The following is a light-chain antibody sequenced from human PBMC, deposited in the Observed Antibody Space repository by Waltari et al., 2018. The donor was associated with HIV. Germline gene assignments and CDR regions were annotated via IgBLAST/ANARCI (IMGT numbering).Light chain of an antibody. Sequence: QSVLAQPPSASGTPGQRVTISCSGSTSNIGGNTVSWYQQLPGTAPKHLIYSNNERPSGVPDRLSGSTSGTSASLVISGLQSDDEADYYCAAWDDSLKGGAFGTGTKVTVL. CDR3: AAWDDSLKGGA. J-gene: IGLJ1*01. CDR1: TSNIGGNT. V-gene: IGLV1-44*01. CDR2: SNN.